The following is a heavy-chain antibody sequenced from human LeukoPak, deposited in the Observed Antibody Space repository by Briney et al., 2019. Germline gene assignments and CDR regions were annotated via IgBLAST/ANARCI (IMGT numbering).Heavy chain of an antibody. CDR3: ARVPPLRLGELSLLRYFDY. J-gene: IGHJ4*02. D-gene: IGHD3-16*02. CDR1: GFTFDDYG. V-gene: IGHV3-20*04. Sequence: GGTLRLSCAASGFTFDDYGMSWVRQAPGKGLEWVSGINWNGGSTGYADSLKGRFTISRDNAKNSLYLQMNRLRAEDTALYSCARVPPLRLGELSLLRYFDYWGQGTLVTVSS. CDR2: INWNGGST.